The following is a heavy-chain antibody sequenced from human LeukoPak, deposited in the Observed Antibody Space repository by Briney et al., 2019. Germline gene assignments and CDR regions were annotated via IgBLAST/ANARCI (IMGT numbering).Heavy chain of an antibody. V-gene: IGHV3-23*01. Sequence: GGSLRLSCAASGFTFSSYAMSWVRQAPGKGLEWVSGISATGGNTDHADSVKGRFTISRDNSKDTLYLQMNSLRAEDTAIYYCAKDAYSRGDYWGQGTLVTVSS. CDR3: AKDAYSRGDY. J-gene: IGHJ4*02. CDR1: GFTFSSYA. D-gene: IGHD2-21*01. CDR2: ISATGGNT.